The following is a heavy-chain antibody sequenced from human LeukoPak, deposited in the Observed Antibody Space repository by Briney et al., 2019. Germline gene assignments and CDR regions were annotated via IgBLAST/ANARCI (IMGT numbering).Heavy chain of an antibody. CDR1: GFTFSTYA. CDR2: ISGSGGVT. Sequence: GGSLRLSCAASGFTFSTYAMSWVRQAPGKGLEWDSTISGSGGVTYYPDSVRGRFTISRDNSKNTLHLQMDSLRVEDTAVYYCARWPEGATPKFHYWGQGTLVTVSS. V-gene: IGHV3-23*01. CDR3: ARWPEGATPKFHY. J-gene: IGHJ4*02. D-gene: IGHD1-26*01.